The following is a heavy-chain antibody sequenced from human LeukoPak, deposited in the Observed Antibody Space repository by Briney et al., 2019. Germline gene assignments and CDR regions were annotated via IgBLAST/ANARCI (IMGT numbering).Heavy chain of an antibody. J-gene: IGHJ4*02. CDR2: ISGSGAST. CDR1: GFTFSTYD. D-gene: IGHD3-9*01. CDR3: AKHYYDILTGDDY. V-gene: IGHV3-23*01. Sequence: GGSLRLSCAASGFTFSTYDMSWVRQAPGKGLEWVSGISGSGASTNYADSVKGRFTISRDNSKNTLYLQMNSLRAEDTAVYYCAKHYYDILTGDDYWGQGTLVTVSS.